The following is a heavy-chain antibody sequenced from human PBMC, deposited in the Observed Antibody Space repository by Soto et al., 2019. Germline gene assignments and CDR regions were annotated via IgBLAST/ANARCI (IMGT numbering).Heavy chain of an antibody. D-gene: IGHD6-19*01. Sequence: GGSLRLSCAASEFTISSYAIHWVRQAPGKGLEWVAVISYDGSSKYNSDSVKGPFTISRDKSKNTVYLQMHSLTVEDTAMYYCARDAVAMDYWGRGTLVTVSS. J-gene: IGHJ4*02. CDR3: ARDAVAMDY. V-gene: IGHV3-30-3*01. CDR1: EFTISSYA. CDR2: ISYDGSSK.